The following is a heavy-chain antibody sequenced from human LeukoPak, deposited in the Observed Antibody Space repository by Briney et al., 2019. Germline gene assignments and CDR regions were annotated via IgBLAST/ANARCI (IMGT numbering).Heavy chain of an antibody. Sequence: SVKVSCKASGGTFSSYAISWVRQAPGQGLEWMGGIIPIFGTTNYAQKFQGRVTITTDESTSTAYMELSSLRSEDTAVYYCARVGAAAAGRRVCYFDYWGQGTLVTVSS. CDR3: ARVGAAAAGRRVCYFDY. CDR1: GGTFSSYA. J-gene: IGHJ4*02. CDR2: IIPIFGTT. V-gene: IGHV1-69*05. D-gene: IGHD6-13*01.